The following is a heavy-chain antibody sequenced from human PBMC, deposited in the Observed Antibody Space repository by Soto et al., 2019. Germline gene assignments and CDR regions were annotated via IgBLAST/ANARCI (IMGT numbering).Heavy chain of an antibody. CDR3: ARGYCSSSGCSHYFDY. V-gene: IGHV1-2*02. J-gene: IGHJ4*02. Sequence: AASVKVSCKASGYTFPGNYMHWVRQAPGQGLEWMALINPTSGGTNYAQKFQGRVTMTWDTSISTAYMELSRLRSDDTAIHYCARGYCSSSGCSHYFDYWGQGTLVTVSS. CDR1: GYTFPGNY. CDR2: INPTSGGT. D-gene: IGHD2-2*01.